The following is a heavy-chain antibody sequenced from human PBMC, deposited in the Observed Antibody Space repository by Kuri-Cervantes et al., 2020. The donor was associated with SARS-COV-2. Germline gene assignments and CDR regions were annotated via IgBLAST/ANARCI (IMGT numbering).Heavy chain of an antibody. V-gene: IGHV1-18*01. Sequence: ASVKVSCKASGYTFTSYGISWVRQAPGQGLEWMGWISAYNGNTNYAQKLQGRVTMTTDTSTSTAYMELRSLRSDDTAVYFCARFGDCPGSSRTNCWFDPWGQGTLVTVSS. D-gene: IGHD2-15*01. J-gene: IGHJ5*02. CDR1: GYTFTSYG. CDR3: ARFGDCPGSSRTNCWFDP. CDR2: ISAYNGNT.